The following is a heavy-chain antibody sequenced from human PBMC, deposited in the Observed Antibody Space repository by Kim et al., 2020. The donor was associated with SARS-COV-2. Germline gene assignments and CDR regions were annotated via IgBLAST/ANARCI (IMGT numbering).Heavy chain of an antibody. Sequence: ASVKVSCKASGYTFTSYAMNWVRQLPGQGLEWMGWINTNTGNPTYAQGFTGRFVFSLVTSVSTAYLQISSLKAEDTAVYYCAVNPRYYGSGRDYFDYWGQLTLVTVSS. CDR3: AVNPRYYGSGRDYFDY. V-gene: IGHV7-4-1*02. CDR1: GYTFTSYA. J-gene: IGHJ4*02. CDR2: INTNTGNP. D-gene: IGHD3-10*01.